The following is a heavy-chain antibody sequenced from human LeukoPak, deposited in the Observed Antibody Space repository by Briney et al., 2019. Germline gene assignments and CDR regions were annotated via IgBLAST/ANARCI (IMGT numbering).Heavy chain of an antibody. V-gene: IGHV1-18*01. CDR3: ARTCGSYPCSYYYGMDV. J-gene: IGHJ6*02. D-gene: IGHD3-16*02. Sequence: ASVKVSCKASGYTLTSYGISWVRQAPGQGLEWMGWISAYNGNTNYVQKLQGRVTMATDTSTSTAYMELRSLRSDDTAVYYCARTCGSYPCSYYYGMDVWGQGTTVTVSS. CDR2: ISAYNGNT. CDR1: GYTLTSYG.